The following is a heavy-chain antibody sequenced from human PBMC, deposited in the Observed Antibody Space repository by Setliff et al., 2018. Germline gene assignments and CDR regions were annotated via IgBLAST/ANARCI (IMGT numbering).Heavy chain of an antibody. D-gene: IGHD6-19*01. CDR3: ARSPPKRGSGSGWYGDF. CDR1: GYTFTGYY. V-gene: IGHV1-2*06. CDR2: IIPKNGVT. J-gene: IGHJ4*02. Sequence: GASVKVSCKASGYTFTGYYLHWVRQAPGQGLEWMGRIIPKNGVTNYAKNFQGRVTVTSDTSITTAYMELRSLTSDDTAVYYCARSPPKRGSGSGWYGDFWGQGTLVTVSS.